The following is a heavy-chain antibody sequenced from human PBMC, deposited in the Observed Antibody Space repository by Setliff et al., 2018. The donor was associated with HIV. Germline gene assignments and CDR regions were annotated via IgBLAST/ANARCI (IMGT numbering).Heavy chain of an antibody. Sequence: SETLSLTCTVSGGYMSGYYWSWIRQPPGKGLEWIGYIYIDGTPNYNPSLKSRVTISVDTSKNQFSLRLSSVTAADTAVYYCARGRRSTSSYYYYYYMDVWGKGTTVTVSS. D-gene: IGHD2-2*01. J-gene: IGHJ6*03. V-gene: IGHV4-4*08. CDR1: GGYMSGYY. CDR3: ARGRRSTSSYYYYYYMDV. CDR2: IYIDGTP.